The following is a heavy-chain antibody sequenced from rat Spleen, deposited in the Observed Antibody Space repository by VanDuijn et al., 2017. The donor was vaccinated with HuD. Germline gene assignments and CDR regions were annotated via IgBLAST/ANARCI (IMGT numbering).Heavy chain of an antibody. CDR3: TRDGELYWYFDF. Sequence: EVQLVESGGGLVQPGRSLKLSCVASGFTFNNYWMTWIRQAPGKGLEWSASITNTGGSTSYPDSVKGRFTISRDNAKSTLYLQMNSLRSEDTATYYCTRDGELYWYFDFWGPGTMVTVSS. CDR2: ITNTGGST. J-gene: IGHJ1*01. CDR1: GFTFNNYW. D-gene: IGHD4-3*01. V-gene: IGHV5-31*01.